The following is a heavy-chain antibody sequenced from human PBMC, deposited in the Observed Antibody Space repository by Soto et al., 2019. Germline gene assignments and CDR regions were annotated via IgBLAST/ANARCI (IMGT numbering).Heavy chain of an antibody. D-gene: IGHD3-22*01. Sequence: QVQLVQSGAEVKKPGSSVKVSCKASGGTFSSYAISWVRQAPGQGLEWMGGIIPIFGTANYAQKFQGRVTITADESTSTAYMELSSLRSEDTAVYYCASNYYDSSGYYMGYFDYWGQGTLFTVSS. CDR1: GGTFSSYA. V-gene: IGHV1-69*01. J-gene: IGHJ4*02. CDR3: ASNYYDSSGYYMGYFDY. CDR2: IIPIFGTA.